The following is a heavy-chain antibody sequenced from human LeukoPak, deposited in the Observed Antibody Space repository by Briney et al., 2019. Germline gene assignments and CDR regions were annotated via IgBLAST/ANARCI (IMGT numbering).Heavy chain of an antibody. CDR3: ARVGVVVPSAWFDP. Sequence: GASVKVSCKASGYNFGIVGMSWVRQAPGQGLEWMGWISANNGNTKYAQKLQGRVTMTTDTSTSTAYMELRSLRSDDTAVYYCARVGVVVPSAWFDPWGQGTLVTVSS. V-gene: IGHV1-18*01. CDR1: GYNFGIVG. J-gene: IGHJ5*02. CDR2: ISANNGNT. D-gene: IGHD2-2*01.